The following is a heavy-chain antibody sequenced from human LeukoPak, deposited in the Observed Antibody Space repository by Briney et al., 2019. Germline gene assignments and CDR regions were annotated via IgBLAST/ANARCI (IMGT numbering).Heavy chain of an antibody. Sequence: GASVKVSCKASGYTFTSYGISWVRQAPGQGLEWMGWISAYNGNTNYAQKLQGRVTMTTDTSTSTAYMELRSLRSDDTAVYYCARDPGYSSSWYGVGAFDIWGQGTMVTVSS. J-gene: IGHJ3*02. D-gene: IGHD6-13*01. CDR2: ISAYNGNT. V-gene: IGHV1-18*01. CDR1: GYTFTSYG. CDR3: ARDPGYSSSWYGVGAFDI.